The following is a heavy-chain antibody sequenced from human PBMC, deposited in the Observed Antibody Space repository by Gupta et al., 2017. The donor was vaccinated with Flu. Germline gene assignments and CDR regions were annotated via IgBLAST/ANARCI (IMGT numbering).Heavy chain of an antibody. D-gene: IGHD5-12*01. J-gene: IGHJ4*02. CDR1: GDTSGVHT. CDR3: SRSLSRDGYNPSVFDY. CDR2: IVPIYDIT. Sequence: QVQLVQSGAEVTKPGSSVKVSCKASGDTSGVHTLRWVRWAPGQGLECMGRIVPIYDITSYAQNFQGRVTITADKYTNTAYMELSSLTSEDTAVYYCSRSLSRDGYNPSVFDYWGQGTLVTVSS. V-gene: IGHV1-69*02.